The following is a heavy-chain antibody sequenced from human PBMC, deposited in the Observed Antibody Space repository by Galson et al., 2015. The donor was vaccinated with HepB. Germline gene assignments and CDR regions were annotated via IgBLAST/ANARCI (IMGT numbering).Heavy chain of an antibody. J-gene: IGHJ4*02. Sequence: SVKVSCKASGYTFTGYTIHWVRQAPGQSLECMGWINADNGNTKYAQKFQGRVTITRDTSANTAYMELSSLRSEDTAMYYCARGLIAVEGTSNESHFDYWGQGPLVTVSS. CDR2: INADNGNT. D-gene: IGHD6-19*01. V-gene: IGHV1-3*01. CDR3: ARGLIAVEGTSNESHFDY. CDR1: GYTFTGYT.